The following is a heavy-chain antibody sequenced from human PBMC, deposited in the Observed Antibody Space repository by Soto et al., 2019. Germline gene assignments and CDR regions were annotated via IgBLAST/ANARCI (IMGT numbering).Heavy chain of an antibody. Sequence: SETLSLTCTVSGVSIISYYWSWILQPPWKGLEWIGYIYYSGSTNYNPSLKSRVTISVDTSKSQFSLKLSSVTAADTAVYYCARGRHDYGSGSYYRAWFDPWGQGTLVTVS. CDR1: GVSIISYY. CDR2: IYYSGST. CDR3: ARGRHDYGSGSYYRAWFDP. V-gene: IGHV4-59*08. D-gene: IGHD3-10*01. J-gene: IGHJ5*02.